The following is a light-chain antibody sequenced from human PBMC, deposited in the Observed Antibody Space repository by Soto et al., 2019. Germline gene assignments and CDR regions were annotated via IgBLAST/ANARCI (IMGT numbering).Light chain of an antibody. CDR1: QGIRND. V-gene: IGKV1-6*01. CDR2: AAS. Sequence: AIRMTQSPSSLSASVGDRVTITCRASQGIRNDLGWYQQKPGKAPKLLIYAASSLQSGVPSRFSGSGSGTDFTLTISSLQPENFATYYCLQDYNYPWTFGQGTKVEIK. J-gene: IGKJ1*01. CDR3: LQDYNYPWT.